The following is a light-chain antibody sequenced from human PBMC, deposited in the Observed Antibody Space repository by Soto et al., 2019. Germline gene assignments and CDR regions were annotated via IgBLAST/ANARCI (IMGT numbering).Light chain of an antibody. CDR2: EAS. J-gene: IGKJ2*01. V-gene: IGKV1-17*03. CDR1: EAIANF. CDR3: LQHTTSPYT. Sequence: DIQMTQTPSAMSASVGDRVTITCRASEAIANFLAWFQQEPGKVPKRLIYEASKLQSGVPSRFSGSGSETEFTLTISSLQPEDFATYYCLQHTTSPYTFGQGTKPEIK.